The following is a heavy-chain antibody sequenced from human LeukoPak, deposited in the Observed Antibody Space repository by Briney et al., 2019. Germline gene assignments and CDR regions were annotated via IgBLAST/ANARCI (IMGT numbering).Heavy chain of an antibody. Sequence: ASVKLSCKASGYTFTSYGISWVRQAPGQGLEWMGWISAYSGDTNYAQKFRGRATMTTDTSTSTAYMELSSLRSEDTAVYYCARDGHIFKWIQLWTTYYYYGMDVWGQETTVTVSS. CDR1: GYTFTSYG. J-gene: IGHJ6*02. D-gene: IGHD5-18*01. V-gene: IGHV1-18*01. CDR2: ISAYSGDT. CDR3: ARDGHIFKWIQLWTTYYYYGMDV.